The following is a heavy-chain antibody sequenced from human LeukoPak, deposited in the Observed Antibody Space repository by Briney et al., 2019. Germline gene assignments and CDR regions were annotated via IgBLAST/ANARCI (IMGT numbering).Heavy chain of an antibody. V-gene: IGHV1-3*01. Sequence: GASVKVSCKASRYPFTSYAMHWVRQAPGQRLEWMGWIHVGNGNTEYSQKFQGRVTITRDTPATTTYMGLSSLRSEDTAVYYCARVDGSGPNAPNDCWGQGSLVTVSS. CDR3: ARVDGSGPNAPNDC. CDR2: IHVGNGNT. CDR1: RYPFTSYA. J-gene: IGHJ4*02. D-gene: IGHD3-10*01.